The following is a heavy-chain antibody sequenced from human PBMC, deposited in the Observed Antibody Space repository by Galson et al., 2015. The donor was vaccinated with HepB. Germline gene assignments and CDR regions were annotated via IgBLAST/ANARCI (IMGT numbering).Heavy chain of an antibody. CDR1: GGTFSSYA. D-gene: IGHD2-2*02. CDR2: IIPIFGTA. Sequence: SVKVSCKASGGTFSSYAISWVRQAPGQGLEWMGGIIPIFGTANYAQKFQGRVTITADESTSTAYMELSSLRSEDTAVYYCASGKLRYCSSTSCYISRGSNPQNYYYYGMDVWGQGTTVTVSS. V-gene: IGHV1-69*13. J-gene: IGHJ6*02. CDR3: ASGKLRYCSSTSCYISRGSNPQNYYYYGMDV.